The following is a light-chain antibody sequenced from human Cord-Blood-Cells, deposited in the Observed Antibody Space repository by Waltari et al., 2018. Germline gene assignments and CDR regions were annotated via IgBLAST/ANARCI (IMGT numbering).Light chain of an antibody. J-gene: IGKJ2*01. V-gene: IGKV3-11*01. CDR2: DAS. CDR1: QSVSSY. Sequence: EIVLTQSPATLSLSPGERATLSCRASQSVSSYLAWYQQKPGQAPRLLIYDASNRATGIPARFSGSGSVTDFTLTISSLEPEDFAVYYCQKRSNWYTFGQGTKLEIK. CDR3: QKRSNWYT.